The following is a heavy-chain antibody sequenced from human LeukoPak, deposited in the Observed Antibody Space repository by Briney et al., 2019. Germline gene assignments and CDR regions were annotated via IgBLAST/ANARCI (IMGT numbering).Heavy chain of an antibody. CDR2: ISYDGSNK. D-gene: IGHD3-22*01. J-gene: IGHJ6*02. CDR1: GFTFSTLW. Sequence: QAGGSLRLSCAASGFTFSTLWMHWVRQAPGKGLEWVAIISYDGSNKYYADSVKGRFTISRDNSKNTLYLQMNSLRAEDTGVFYCAKDLYYYDSSGYYPTYYYYGVDVWGQGTTVTVSS. V-gene: IGHV3-30*18. CDR3: AKDLYYYDSSGYYPTYYYYGVDV.